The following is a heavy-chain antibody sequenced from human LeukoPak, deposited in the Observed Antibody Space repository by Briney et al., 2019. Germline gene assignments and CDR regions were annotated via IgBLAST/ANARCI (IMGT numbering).Heavy chain of an antibody. CDR1: GFTFSSYA. D-gene: IGHD2-15*01. CDR3: ARGGPRRYCSGGSCYFDY. CDR2: IWYDGSNK. J-gene: IGHJ4*02. Sequence: GGSLRLSCAASGFTFSSYAIHWVRQAPGKGLEWVAVIWYDGSNKYYADSVKGRFTISRDNSKNTLYLQMNSLRAEDTAVYYCARGGPRRYCSGGSCYFDYWGQGTLVTVSS. V-gene: IGHV3-33*08.